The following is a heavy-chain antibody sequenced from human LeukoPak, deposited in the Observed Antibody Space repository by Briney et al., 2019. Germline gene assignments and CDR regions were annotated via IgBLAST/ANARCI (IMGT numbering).Heavy chain of an antibody. D-gene: IGHD6-13*01. CDR3: AKDIAAAGPLDY. J-gene: IGHJ4*02. CDR1: GGSISSSSYY. V-gene: IGHV4-39*07. Sequence: SGTLSLTCTVSGGSISSSSYYWGWIRQPPGKGLEWIGSIYYSGSTYYNPSLKSRVTISVDTSKNQFSLKLSSVTAADTAVYYCAKDIAAAGPLDYWGQGTLVTVSS. CDR2: IYYSGST.